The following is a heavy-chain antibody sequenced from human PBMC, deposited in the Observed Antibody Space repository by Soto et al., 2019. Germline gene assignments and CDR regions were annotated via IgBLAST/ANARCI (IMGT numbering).Heavy chain of an antibody. CDR3: LSFVEAPPPHTDFHS. Sequence: SETLSLTCEVSGGSIDNSHSFWGGIRQPTGKGLEFIGSVYYSGGAYYNPSLKSRVTVSVDTSKNQLSLRGNWVTAADTAVYYCLSFVEAPPPHTDFHSWGQGILVTVSS. V-gene: IGHV4-39*01. J-gene: IGHJ4*02. CDR1: GGSIDNSHSF. D-gene: IGHD2-15*01. CDR2: VYYSGGA.